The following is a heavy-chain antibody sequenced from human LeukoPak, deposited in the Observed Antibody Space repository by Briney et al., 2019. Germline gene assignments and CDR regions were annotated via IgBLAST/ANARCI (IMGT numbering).Heavy chain of an antibody. CDR3: ARGDLRAFQI. CDR1: GFTFTSYW. D-gene: IGHD5-24*01. V-gene: IGHV5-51*01. Sequence: GESLKISCQGSGFTFTSYWIGWVRQMPGKGVEWMGIIYPTDSETKYSPSFQGQVTISADRSTSAAYLQWSSLKASDTATYYCARGDLRAFQIWGQGTMVTVS. CDR2: IYPTDSET. J-gene: IGHJ3*02.